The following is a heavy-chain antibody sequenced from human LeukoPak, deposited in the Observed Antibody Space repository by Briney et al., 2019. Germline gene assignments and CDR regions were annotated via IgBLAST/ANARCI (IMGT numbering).Heavy chain of an antibody. Sequence: GGSLRLSCAASGFSFSDYNMNWVRQAPGKALEWVSSITTSSTYIYYGDSVKGRFTISRDNAKNSLYLQMNSLRAEDAAVYYCARDLSSPYYYDSSGYYSWGQGTLVTVSS. CDR2: ITTSSTYI. D-gene: IGHD3-22*01. J-gene: IGHJ5*02. CDR1: GFSFSDYN. CDR3: ARDLSSPYYYDSSGYYS. V-gene: IGHV3-21*01.